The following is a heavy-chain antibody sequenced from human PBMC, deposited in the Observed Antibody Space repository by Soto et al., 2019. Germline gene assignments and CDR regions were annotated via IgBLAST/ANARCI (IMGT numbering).Heavy chain of an antibody. CDR2: IYYSGDA. CDR1: GDFIDSNY. D-gene: IGHD3-16*01. Sequence: QVQLQESGPGLVKPSETLSLTCTVSGDFIDSNYWSWIRQPPGKGLEWIGFIYYSGDANYNPSLKSRVTISVDTSRNPFSLKLSSVTAADTAVYYCARHMTPYWYFDLWGRGTLVIVSA. J-gene: IGHJ2*01. V-gene: IGHV4-59*08. CDR3: ARHMTPYWYFDL.